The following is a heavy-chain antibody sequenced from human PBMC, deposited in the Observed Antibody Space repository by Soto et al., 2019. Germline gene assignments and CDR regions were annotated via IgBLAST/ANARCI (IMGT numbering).Heavy chain of an antibody. V-gene: IGHV4-31*03. CDR2: IYVTGAV. CDR3: ARLRIATNNYKWFDP. CDR1: GAALHSGTYY. J-gene: IGHJ5*02. D-gene: IGHD2-21*01. Sequence: TLSLPCPVSGAALHSGTYYWSWPPHVPGKGLEWMGHIYVTGAVDYNPSLRDRITISQDTSEGQFSLNLRLVTAADTAVYYCARLRIATNNYKWFDPWGQGTLVTVSS.